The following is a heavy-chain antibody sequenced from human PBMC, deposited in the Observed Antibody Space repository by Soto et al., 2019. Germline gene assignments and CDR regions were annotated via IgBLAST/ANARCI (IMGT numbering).Heavy chain of an antibody. Sequence: GGSLRLSCVDSGITISSYEMNWVRQAPGKGLEWVSYINNRGTTIYYADSVKGRFTISGDNAQNALYLQMNSLRAEDTAVYYCARGHCTSTICYRQYYGMDVWGQGTTVTVSS. D-gene: IGHD2-2*02. J-gene: IGHJ6*02. CDR2: INNRGTTI. CDR3: ARGHCTSTICYRQYYGMDV. V-gene: IGHV3-48*03. CDR1: GITISSYE.